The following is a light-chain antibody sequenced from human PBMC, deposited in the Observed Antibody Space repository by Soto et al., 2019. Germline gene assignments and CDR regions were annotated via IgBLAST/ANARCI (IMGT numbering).Light chain of an antibody. CDR1: QSVSSN. Sequence: DIVMTQSPATLSMSPGGRATLSCRASQSVSSNLAWYQQKPGQAPRLLIYGASTRATGIPARFSGSGSGTEFTLTISSLQSEDFAVYYCQQYNNWPRAFGQGTKVDIK. CDR2: GAS. J-gene: IGKJ1*01. CDR3: QQYNNWPRA. V-gene: IGKV3-15*01.